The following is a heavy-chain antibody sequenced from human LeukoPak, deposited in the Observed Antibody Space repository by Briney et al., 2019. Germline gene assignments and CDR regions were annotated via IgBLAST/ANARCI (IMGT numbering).Heavy chain of an antibody. D-gene: IGHD3-3*01. J-gene: IGHJ4*02. CDR1: GFTFRSYA. CDR3: ARDRSGWSSVIYY. V-gene: IGHV3-30*04. CDR2: ISDDGNNK. Sequence: RRSPRLSCAASGFTFRSYALHCVCQAPRKGLGWVSVISDDGNNKYYADSVKGRFTISRDNSRNTLYQKMNSMRAEDTAVYYCARDRSGWSSVIYYWGQGTLVTVSS.